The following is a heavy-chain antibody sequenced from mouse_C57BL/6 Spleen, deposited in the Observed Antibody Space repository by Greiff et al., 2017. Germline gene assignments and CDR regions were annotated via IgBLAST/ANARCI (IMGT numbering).Heavy chain of an antibody. Sequence: EVQRVESGGGLVKPGGSLKLSCAASGFTFSDYGMHWVRQAPEKGLEWVAYISSGSSTIYYADTVKGRFTISRDNAKNTLFLQMTSLRSEDTAMYYCARAPTDYDGYFDYWGQGTTLTVSS. CDR1: GFTFSDYG. CDR3: ARAPTDYDGYFDY. J-gene: IGHJ2*01. CDR2: ISSGSSTI. V-gene: IGHV5-17*01. D-gene: IGHD2-4*01.